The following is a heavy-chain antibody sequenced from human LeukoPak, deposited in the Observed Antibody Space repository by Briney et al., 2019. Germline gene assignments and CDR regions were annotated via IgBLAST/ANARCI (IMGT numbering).Heavy chain of an antibody. Sequence: GGSLRLSCAASGFAFSSYEMNWVRQAPGKGLEWVSYISSSGSTIYYADSVKGRFTISRDNAKNSLYLQMNSLRAEDTAVYYCARDRPGLYYYYYYMDVWGKGTTVTISS. CDR1: GFAFSSYE. CDR3: ARDRPGLYYYYYYMDV. J-gene: IGHJ6*03. V-gene: IGHV3-48*03. CDR2: ISSSGSTI. D-gene: IGHD2-8*02.